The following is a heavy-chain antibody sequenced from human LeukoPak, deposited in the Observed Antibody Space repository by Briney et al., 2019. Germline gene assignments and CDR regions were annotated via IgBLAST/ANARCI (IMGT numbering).Heavy chain of an antibody. CDR1: GVSISSSTYY. J-gene: IGHJ4*02. Sequence: PSETLSLTCTASGVSISSSTYYWGWVRPPPGKGMEWIGSIYYSGSTYYNPSLQSRSTISVDTSRTQFSLKLTSVTAADTAVYYCPRHYFESSGFYQPPGYWGQGTPVTVSS. V-gene: IGHV4-39*01. D-gene: IGHD3-22*01. CDR2: IYYSGST. CDR3: PRHYFESSGFYQPPGY.